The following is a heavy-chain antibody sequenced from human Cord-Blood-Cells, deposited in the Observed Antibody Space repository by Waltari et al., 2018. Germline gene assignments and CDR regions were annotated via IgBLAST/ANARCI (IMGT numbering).Heavy chain of an antibody. CDR2: IYTSGST. J-gene: IGHJ3*02. V-gene: IGHV4-61*09. D-gene: IGHD6-6*01. CDR1: GGSISSGSYY. Sequence: QVQLQESGPGLVKPSQTLSLTCTVSGGSISSGSYYWSWIRQPAGKGLEWIGYIYTSGSTNYNPSLKSRGTISVDTSKNQFSLKLSSVTAADTAVYYCARGGSSDAFDIWGQGTMVTVSS. CDR3: ARGGSSDAFDI.